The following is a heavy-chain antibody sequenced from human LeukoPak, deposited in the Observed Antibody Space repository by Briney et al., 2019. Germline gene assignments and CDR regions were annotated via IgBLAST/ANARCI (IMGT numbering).Heavy chain of an antibody. D-gene: IGHD3-10*01. J-gene: IGHJ4*02. CDR1: GFTFDDYA. CDR2: ISWNSGSI. CDR3: ARDRAGATSHYFAY. Sequence: PGRSLRLSCAASGFTFDDYAMHWVRQAPGGGLEWVSGISWNSGSIGYADSVKGRFTISRDNAKNSLYLQMNSLRAEDTAVYYCARDRAGATSHYFAYWGQGTLVTVSS. V-gene: IGHV3-9*01.